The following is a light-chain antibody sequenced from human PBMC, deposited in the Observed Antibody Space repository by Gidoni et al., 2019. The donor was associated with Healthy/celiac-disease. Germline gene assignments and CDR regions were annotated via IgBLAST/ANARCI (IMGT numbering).Light chain of an antibody. CDR3: QQYGSSPTWT. Sequence: EIVLTQSPGTLSLSPGERATLSCRASQSVSINYLAWYQQKPGQAPRLLIYGASGRATGIPDRFSGSGSGTDFTLTISRLEPEDFAVYYCQQYGSSPTWTFGQXTKVEIK. CDR2: GAS. J-gene: IGKJ1*01. CDR1: QSVSINY. V-gene: IGKV3-20*01.